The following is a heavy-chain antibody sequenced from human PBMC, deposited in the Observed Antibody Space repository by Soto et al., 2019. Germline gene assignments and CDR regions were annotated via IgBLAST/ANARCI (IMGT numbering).Heavy chain of an antibody. J-gene: IGHJ5*01. D-gene: IGHD3-10*01. CDR3: AREARAKFGTVES. V-gene: IGHV4-30-4*01. CDR2: IYYSGST. Sequence: QVQLQESGPGLVKPSQTLSLTCTVSGGSISSGDYYWSWIHQPPGKGLEWIGYIYYSGSTYYNPSLKSRVTISVDTSKNQFSLKLSSVTAADTAVYYCAREARAKFGTVESWGQGTLVTVSS. CDR1: GGSISSGDYY.